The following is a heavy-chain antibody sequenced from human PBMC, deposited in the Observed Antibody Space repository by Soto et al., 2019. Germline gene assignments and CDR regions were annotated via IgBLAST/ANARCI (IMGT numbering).Heavy chain of an antibody. CDR3: ARGEGVHAVTPKNGMDV. D-gene: IGHD4-17*01. CDR1: GGTFSSCA. Sequence: QVQLVQSGAEVKKPGSSVKVSCKASGGTFSSCAISWVRQAPGQGLEWMGGIIPIFGTANYAQKFQGRVTITADESTSTAYMELSSLRSEDTAVYYCARGEGVHAVTPKNGMDVWGQGTTVTVSS. CDR2: IIPIFGTA. J-gene: IGHJ6*02. V-gene: IGHV1-69*01.